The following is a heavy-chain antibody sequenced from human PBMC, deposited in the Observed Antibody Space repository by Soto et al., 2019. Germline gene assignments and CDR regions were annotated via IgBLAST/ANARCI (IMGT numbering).Heavy chain of an antibody. CDR1: GGSINSSRYY. D-gene: IGHD3-16*01. J-gene: IGHJ5*02. CDR2: VYNRGNT. CDR3: ARHVGFGAPSYFAP. Sequence: QLQLQESGPGLVKPSETLSLTCTVSGGSINSSRYYWGWIRQSPGKGVEWVASVYNRGNTYDTPPLKSRVTLTVDMSKTQFSLKLSSVTASATALYYCARHVGFGAPSYFAPWSQGTLVIVSS. V-gene: IGHV4-39*01.